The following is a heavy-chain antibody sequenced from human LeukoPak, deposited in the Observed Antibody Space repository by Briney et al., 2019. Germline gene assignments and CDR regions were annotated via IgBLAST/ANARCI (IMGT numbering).Heavy chain of an antibody. J-gene: IGHJ5*02. V-gene: IGHV3-48*03. CDR1: GFTFSSYA. CDR3: ARGGCSRTTCPTGRSWSDP. D-gene: IGHD2-2*01. CDR2: ISNSATTI. Sequence: PGGSLRLSCAASGFTFSSYAMHWVRQAPGKGLEWVSYISNSATTIYYAESVKGRFTISRDNAESSLFLQMNSLRAEDTAVYYCARGGCSRTTCPTGRSWSDPWGQGTLVTVSS.